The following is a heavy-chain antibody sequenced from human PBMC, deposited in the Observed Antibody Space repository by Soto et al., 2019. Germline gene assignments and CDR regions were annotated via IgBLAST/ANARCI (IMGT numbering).Heavy chain of an antibody. Sequence: SETLSLTCAVAGGSISSGGYSWSWIRQPPGKGLEWIGYIYHSGSTYYNPSLKSRVTISVDTSKSQFSLKLSSVTAADTAVYYCARGDSSSYYYYYGMDVWGQGTTVTVSS. D-gene: IGHD6-13*01. CDR2: IYHSGST. J-gene: IGHJ6*02. CDR1: GGSISSGGYS. CDR3: ARGDSSSYYYYYGMDV. V-gene: IGHV4-30-2*01.